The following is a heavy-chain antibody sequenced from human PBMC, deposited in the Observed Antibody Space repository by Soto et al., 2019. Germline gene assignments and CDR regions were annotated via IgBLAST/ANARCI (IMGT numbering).Heavy chain of an antibody. V-gene: IGHV4-31*03. J-gene: IGHJ4*02. Sequence: KTSETLSLTCTVSGGSISSGVYYWSWIRHHPGKGLEWIGYIYYSGSTYYNPSLKSRVTISVDTSKNQFSLKLSSVTAADTAVYYCASSRETIAAAGTAFDYWGQGTLVTVSS. CDR1: GGSISSGVYY. D-gene: IGHD6-13*01. CDR2: IYYSGST. CDR3: ASSRETIAAAGTAFDY.